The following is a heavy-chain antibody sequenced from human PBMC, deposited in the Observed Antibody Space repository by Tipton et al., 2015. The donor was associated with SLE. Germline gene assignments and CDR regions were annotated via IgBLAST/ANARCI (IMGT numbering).Heavy chain of an antibody. J-gene: IGHJ4*02. CDR3: AREGDYYDNSGYSLGY. Sequence: TLSLTCTVSGGSISSGDYYWSWIRQPPGKGLEWIGYIYHSGSTHYNPSLKSRVTISVDRSKNQFSLKLSSVTAADTAVYYCAREGDYYDNSGYSLGYWGQGTLVTVSS. D-gene: IGHD3-22*01. CDR2: IYHSGST. CDR1: GGSISSGDYY. V-gene: IGHV4-30-2*01.